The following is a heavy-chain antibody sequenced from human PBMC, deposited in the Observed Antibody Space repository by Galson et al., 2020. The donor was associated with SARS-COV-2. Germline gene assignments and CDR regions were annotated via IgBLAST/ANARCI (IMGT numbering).Heavy chain of an antibody. CDR3: ARDREEDIVVVPAAIGYYYYYMDV. Sequence: SETLSLTCTVSGGSISSSSYYWGWIRQPPGKGLEWIGSIYYSGSTYYNPSLKSRVTISVDTSKNQFSLKLSSVTAADTAVYYCARDREEDIVVVPAAIGYYYYYMDVWGKGTTVTVSS. D-gene: IGHD2-2*01. CDR1: GGSISSSSYY. V-gene: IGHV4-39*07. CDR2: IYYSGST. J-gene: IGHJ6*03.